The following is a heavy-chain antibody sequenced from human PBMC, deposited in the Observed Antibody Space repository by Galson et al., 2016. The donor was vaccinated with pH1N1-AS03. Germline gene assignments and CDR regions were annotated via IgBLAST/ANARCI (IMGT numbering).Heavy chain of an antibody. V-gene: IGHV3-48*04. Sequence: SLRLSCAVSGLTFSRYSMNWVRQAPGKGLEWISYITSTSRTIYYADSVKGRFTVSRDNAKNSLYLQMNSLRAEDTALYYCVSRPWDSNGWTFDNWGQGTLVAVSS. CDR3: VSRPWDSNGWTFDN. D-gene: IGHD6-19*01. J-gene: IGHJ4*02. CDR2: ITSTSRTI. CDR1: GLTFSRYS.